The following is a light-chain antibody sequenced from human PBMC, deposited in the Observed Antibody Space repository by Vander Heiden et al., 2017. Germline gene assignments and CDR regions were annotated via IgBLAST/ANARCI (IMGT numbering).Light chain of an antibody. CDR2: SNH. Sequence: QPARTQPPSASATPGQRVTISCSGSSSNSGSNYAHWYQKPPGTAPKPHIFSNHRRRSGVPDRCSGARSGTSTSTATSGRRSEDEADDYCSPWDDSMSGSVVFGGGTKLTVL. V-gene: IGLV1-47*02. J-gene: IGLJ2*01. CDR1: SSNSGSNY. CDR3: SPWDDSMSGSVV.